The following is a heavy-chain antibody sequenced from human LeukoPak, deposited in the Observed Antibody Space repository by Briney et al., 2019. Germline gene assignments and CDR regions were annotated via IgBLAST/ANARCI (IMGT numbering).Heavy chain of an antibody. V-gene: IGHV1-8*03. J-gene: IGHJ4*02. CDR2: MNPNSGNT. CDR3: ARLIQLWSGVDY. Sequence: ASVKVSCKASGYTFTSYDINWVRQATGQGLEWMGWMNPNSGNTGYAQKFQGRVTITRNTSISTAYMELSSLRSEDTAVYYWARLIQLWSGVDYWGQGTLVTVSS. D-gene: IGHD5-18*01. CDR1: GYTFTSYD.